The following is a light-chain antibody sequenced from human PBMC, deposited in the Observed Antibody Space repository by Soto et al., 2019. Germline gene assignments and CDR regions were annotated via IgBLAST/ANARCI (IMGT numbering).Light chain of an antibody. J-gene: IGKJ1*01. V-gene: IGKV1-6*01. CDR2: AAS. CDR3: QQYNNWPPDRT. Sequence: AIQMTQSPSSLSASVGDRVTITCRASQDIRNDLGWYQQKPGKTPKLLIFAASSLQSGVPSRFSGSGSGTDFTLTISSLQPEDFATYYCQQYNNWPPDRTFGQGTKVEIK. CDR1: QDIRND.